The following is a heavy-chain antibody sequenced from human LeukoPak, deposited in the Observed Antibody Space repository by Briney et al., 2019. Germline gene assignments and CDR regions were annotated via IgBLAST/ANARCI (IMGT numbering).Heavy chain of an antibody. Sequence: GESLKISCKGSGYSFTSYWIIGVRQMPGKGLEWMGRINPSDSYTNYSPSFQGHLTISADKSISTAYLQRSSLKASDTAMYYCARRYFFVVSSGYLHYWGQGTLVSVSS. CDR2: INPSDSYT. D-gene: IGHD2-2*01. J-gene: IGHJ4*02. CDR1: GYSFTSYW. V-gene: IGHV5-10-1*01. CDR3: ARRYFFVVSSGYLHY.